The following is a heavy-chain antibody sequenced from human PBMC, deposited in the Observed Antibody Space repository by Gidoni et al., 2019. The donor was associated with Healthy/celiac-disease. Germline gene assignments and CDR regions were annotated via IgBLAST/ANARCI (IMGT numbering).Heavy chain of an antibody. CDR3: AKDWGHIVVVPAAWADWGYMDV. CDR2: ISYDGSNK. V-gene: IGHV3-30*18. CDR1: GFTFSSYG. Sequence: QVQLVESGGGVVQPGRSLRLSCAASGFTFSSYGMHWVRQAPGKGLGWVAVISYDGSNKYYADSVKGRFTISRDNSKNTLYLQMNSLRAEDTAVYYCAKDWGHIVVVPAAWADWGYMDVWGKGTTVTVSS. J-gene: IGHJ6*03. D-gene: IGHD2-2*01.